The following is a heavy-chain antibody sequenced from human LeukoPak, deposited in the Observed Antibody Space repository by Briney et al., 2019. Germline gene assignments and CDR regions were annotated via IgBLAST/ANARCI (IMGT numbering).Heavy chain of an antibody. J-gene: IGHJ5*02. CDR1: GYSFTSYW. Sequence: GESLQISCKGSGYSFTSYWIGWVRRMPGKGLEWMGIIYPGDSDTRYSPSFQGQVTISADKSISTAYLQWSSLKASDTAMYYCARRKYCSSTSCFWFDPWGQGTLVTVSS. V-gene: IGHV5-51*01. CDR2: IYPGDSDT. CDR3: ARRKYCSSTSCFWFDP. D-gene: IGHD2-2*01.